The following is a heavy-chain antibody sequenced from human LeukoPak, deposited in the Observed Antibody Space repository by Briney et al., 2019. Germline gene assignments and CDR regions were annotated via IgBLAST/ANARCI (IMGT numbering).Heavy chain of an antibody. CDR2: IYYSGST. CDR1: GGSISSSSYY. CDR3: ARQYGVRVLLWFGELSFDY. Sequence: SETLSLTCTVSGGSISSSSYYWGWIRQPPGKGLEWIGSIYYSGSTYYNPSLKSRVTISVDTSKNQFSLKLSSVTAADTAVYYCARQYGVRVLLWFGELSFDYWGQGTLVTVSS. V-gene: IGHV4-39*01. D-gene: IGHD3-10*01. J-gene: IGHJ4*02.